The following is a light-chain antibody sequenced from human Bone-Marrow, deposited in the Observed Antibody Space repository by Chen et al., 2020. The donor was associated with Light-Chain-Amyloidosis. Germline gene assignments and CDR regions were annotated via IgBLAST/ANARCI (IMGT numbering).Light chain of an antibody. CDR3: QSADSSGTYEVI. CDR1: DLPTKY. V-gene: IGLV3-25*03. Sequence: SYELTQPPSLSVSPGQTARITCSGDDLPTKYAYWYQQKPGQAPVLVIHRDTERPSGISERFSGSSSETTATLTSSGVQAEDEADYHCQSADSSGTYEVIFGGETKLTVL. CDR2: RDT. J-gene: IGLJ2*01.